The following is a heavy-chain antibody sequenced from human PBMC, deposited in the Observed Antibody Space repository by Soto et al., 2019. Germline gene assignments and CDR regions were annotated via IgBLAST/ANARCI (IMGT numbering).Heavy chain of an antibody. Sequence: PSETLSLTCAVYGGSFSGYYWSWIRQPPGKGLEWIGKINHSGSTNYNPSLKSRVTISVDTSKNQFSLKLSSVTAADTAVYYCARVRDFWSGYYGYYYYYGMDVWGQGTTVTVSS. J-gene: IGHJ6*02. D-gene: IGHD3-3*01. V-gene: IGHV4-34*01. CDR3: ARVRDFWSGYYGYYYYYGMDV. CDR2: INHSGST. CDR1: GGSFSGYY.